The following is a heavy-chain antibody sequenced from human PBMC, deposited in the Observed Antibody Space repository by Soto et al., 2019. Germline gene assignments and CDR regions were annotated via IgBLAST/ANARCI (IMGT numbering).Heavy chain of an antibody. J-gene: IGHJ6*03. CDR3: ARDVGRYCSSTSCQTRYNYYYMDV. V-gene: IGHV3-21*01. CDR1: GITFSRYS. Sequence: GGSLRLSCAASGITFSRYSMSWVRQAPGKGLEWVSSISRSSSYIYYADSVKGGFTISGDNAKNSLYLQMNSLRAEDTAVYYCARDVGRYCSSTSCQTRYNYYYMDVWGKGTTVTVSS. D-gene: IGHD2-2*01. CDR2: ISRSSSYI.